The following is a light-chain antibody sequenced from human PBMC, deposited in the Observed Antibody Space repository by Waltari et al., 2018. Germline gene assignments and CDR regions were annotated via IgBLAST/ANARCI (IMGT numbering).Light chain of an antibody. CDR3: QQYYTTRT. CDR2: WAS. Sequence: IVMTQSPDSLAVSLGERATINCKSSQRVLYSSNNKNYLAWYQQKPGTPPKLLIYWASTRESGVPDRFSGSGSGTDFTLTISSLQAEDVAVYYCQQYYTTRTFGQGTKVEIK. J-gene: IGKJ1*01. V-gene: IGKV4-1*01. CDR1: QRVLYSSNNKNY.